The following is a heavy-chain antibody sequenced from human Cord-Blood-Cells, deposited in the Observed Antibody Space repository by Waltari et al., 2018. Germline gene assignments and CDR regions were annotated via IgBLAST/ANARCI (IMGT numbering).Heavy chain of an antibody. Sequence: QVQLVQSGAEVKKPGASVKVSCKASGYTFTSYDINWVRQATGQGLEWMGWRNPNRVNTGYEQEFQGRVTITRNTSISTAYMELSSLRSEDTAVYYCARGKGARRGVRGVDYWGQGTLVTVSS. CDR1: GYTFTSYD. CDR3: ARGKGARRGVRGVDY. D-gene: IGHD3-10*01. V-gene: IGHV1-8*03. J-gene: IGHJ4*02. CDR2: RNPNRVNT.